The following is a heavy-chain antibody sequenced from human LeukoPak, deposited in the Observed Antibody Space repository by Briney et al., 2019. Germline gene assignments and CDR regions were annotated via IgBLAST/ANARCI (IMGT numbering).Heavy chain of an antibody. D-gene: IGHD3-10*01. V-gene: IGHV3-11*04. CDR2: ISSSGSTI. CDR3: AREAEDGYGSSFDH. CDR1: GFTFSDYY. Sequence: PGGSLRLSCSASGFTFSDYYMSWIRQAPGKGLEWVSYISSSGSTIYYADSVKGRFTISRDNAKNSLYLQMNSLRAEDTAVYYCAREAEDGYGSSFDHWGQGTLVTVSS. J-gene: IGHJ4*02.